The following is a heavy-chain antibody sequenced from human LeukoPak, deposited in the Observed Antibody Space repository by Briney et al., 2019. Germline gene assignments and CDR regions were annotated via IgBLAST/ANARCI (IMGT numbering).Heavy chain of an antibody. J-gene: IGHJ4*02. D-gene: IGHD4-17*01. CDR3: ARDDTVTTRVGFID. CDR2: IKQDGSEK. Sequence: GGSLRLSCAASGFTFSSYWMSWVRQTPGKGLEWVANIKQDGSEKYYVDSVKGRFTISRDNTKNSLYLQMNSLRAEDTAVYYCARDDTVTTRVGFIDWGQGTLVTVSS. V-gene: IGHV3-7*01. CDR1: GFTFSSYW.